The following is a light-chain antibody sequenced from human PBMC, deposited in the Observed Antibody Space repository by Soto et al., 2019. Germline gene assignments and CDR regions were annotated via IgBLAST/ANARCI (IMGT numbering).Light chain of an antibody. J-gene: IGKJ1*01. CDR3: HQRYNWPRVT. Sequence: EIVLTQSPATLSLSPGERVTLSCRASQSVSNSLAWYQQKPGQPPRLPIYDVSNRATGIPARFSGSGSGTDFTLTITSLEPEDFAVYFCHQRYNWPRVTFGQGTKV. CDR1: QSVSNS. CDR2: DVS. V-gene: IGKV3-11*01.